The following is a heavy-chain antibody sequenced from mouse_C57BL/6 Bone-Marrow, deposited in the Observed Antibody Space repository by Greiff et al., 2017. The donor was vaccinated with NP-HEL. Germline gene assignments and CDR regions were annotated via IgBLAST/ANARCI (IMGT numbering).Heavy chain of an antibody. V-gene: IGHV1-69*01. CDR2: IDPSDGYT. J-gene: IGHJ3*01. Sequence: QVQLKQPGAELVMPGASVKLSCKASGYTFTSYWMHWVKQRPGQGLEWIGEIDPSDGYTNYNPKFKGKSTLTVDKSSSTAYMQLSSLTSEDSAVYYCERSGPWFAYWGQGTLVTVSA. CDR3: ERSGPWFAY. CDR1: GYTFTSYW.